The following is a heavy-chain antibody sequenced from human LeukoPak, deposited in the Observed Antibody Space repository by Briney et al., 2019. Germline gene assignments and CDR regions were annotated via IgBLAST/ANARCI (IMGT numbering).Heavy chain of an antibody. CDR2: ISGSGDRT. Sequence: PGGSLRLSCAASGFSFSSYGMSWVRQAPGKGLVWVSAISGSGDRTYYADSVKGRFTISRDNPRNTLYLQLNSLRAEDTAVYYCAKIQGYVDYWGQGALVTVSS. V-gene: IGHV3-23*01. CDR3: AKIQGYVDY. J-gene: IGHJ4*02. CDR1: GFSFSSYG.